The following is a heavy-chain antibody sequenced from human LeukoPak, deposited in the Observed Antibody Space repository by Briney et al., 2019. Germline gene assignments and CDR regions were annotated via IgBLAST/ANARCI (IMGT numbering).Heavy chain of an antibody. J-gene: IGHJ6*03. CDR2: ISSSGSTI. Sequence: GGSLRLSCAASGFTFSDYYMSWIRQAPGKGLEWVSYISSSGSTIYYADSVEGRLTISRDNAKNSLYLQMNSLRAEDTAVYYCARAGSSSWYGYYYYYYMDVWGKGTTVTVSS. D-gene: IGHD6-13*01. CDR1: GFTFSDYY. CDR3: ARAGSSSWYGYYYYYYMDV. V-gene: IGHV3-11*01.